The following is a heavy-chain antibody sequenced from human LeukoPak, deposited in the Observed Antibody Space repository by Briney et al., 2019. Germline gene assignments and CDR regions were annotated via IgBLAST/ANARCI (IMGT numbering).Heavy chain of an antibody. CDR3: ARDGEYCSSTSCWRRGVLYYFDY. J-gene: IGHJ4*02. CDR1: GFTFSSYA. CDR2: IWFDATTK. D-gene: IGHD2-2*01. Sequence: GGSLRLSCETSGFTFSSYAMHWVRQAPGKGLEWVAVIWFDATTKYYGDSVRGRFTISRDNSKNTLYLQMNTLRVDDTAVYYCARDGEYCSSTSCWRRGVLYYFDYWGQGALVTVSS. V-gene: IGHV3-33*01.